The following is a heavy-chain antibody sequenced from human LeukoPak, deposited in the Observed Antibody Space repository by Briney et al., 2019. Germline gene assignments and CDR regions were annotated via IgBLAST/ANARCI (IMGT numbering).Heavy chain of an antibody. CDR1: GYTFTSYD. Sequence: ASVKVSCKASGYTFTSYDINWVPQATGQGLEWMGWMNPNSGNTGYAQKFQGRVTMTRNTSISTAYMELSSLRSEDTAVYYCARGLLRGVVITYYYYYYMDVWGKGTTVTVSS. CDR2: MNPNSGNT. D-gene: IGHD3-22*01. CDR3: ARGLLRGVVITYYYYYYMDV. V-gene: IGHV1-8*01. J-gene: IGHJ6*03.